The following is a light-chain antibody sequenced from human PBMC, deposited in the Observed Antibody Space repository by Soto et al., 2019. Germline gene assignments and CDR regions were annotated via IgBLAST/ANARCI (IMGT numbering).Light chain of an antibody. J-gene: IGKJ1*01. Sequence: PGERATLSCRASQSIAISLAWYQQKPGLAPRLLIYGASTRATGIPARFRGSGSGTEFTLTINGLQSEDFAVYYCHQYNDWWTFGQGTKVEIK. CDR3: HQYNDWWT. V-gene: IGKV3-15*01. CDR2: GAS. CDR1: QSIAIS.